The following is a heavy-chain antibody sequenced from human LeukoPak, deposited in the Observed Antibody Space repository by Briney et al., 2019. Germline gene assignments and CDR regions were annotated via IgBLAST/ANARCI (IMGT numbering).Heavy chain of an antibody. CDR1: GYTFPSYG. J-gene: IGHJ5*02. CDR3: ARDGLTYGSTDT. CDR2: ISAYNSNT. D-gene: IGHD3-10*01. V-gene: IGHV1-18*01. Sequence: ASVKVSCKASGYTFPSYGISWVRQAPGQGLEWMGWISAYNSNTNYAQNLQGRVTMTTDTSTSTAYMELRSLRSDDTAVYYCARDGLTYGSTDTWGQGTLVTVFS.